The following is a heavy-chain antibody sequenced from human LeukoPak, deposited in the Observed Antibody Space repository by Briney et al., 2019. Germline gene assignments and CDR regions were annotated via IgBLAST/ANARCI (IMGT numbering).Heavy chain of an antibody. CDR3: TRGGELMNF. V-gene: IGHV4-61*02. D-gene: IGHD1-26*01. CDR1: GASVNSGNYY. Sequence: SQTLSLTCTVSGASVNSGNYYWTWIRQPAGKRLEWIGRIYTSGSTNYNPSLKSRVTISIDASKNQFSLRLSSVTAADTAVYYCTRGGELMNFWGQGTLVTVSS. CDR2: IYTSGST. J-gene: IGHJ4*02.